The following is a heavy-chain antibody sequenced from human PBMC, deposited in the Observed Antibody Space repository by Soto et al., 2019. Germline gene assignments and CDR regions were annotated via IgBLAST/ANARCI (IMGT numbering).Heavy chain of an antibody. Sequence: GALRLSCAASGFTFTRESMNWVRQAPGKGLEWVSSISSTTNYIYYGDSMKGRFTISRDNAKNSLYLEMNSLRAEDTAVYYCARESEDLTSNLDYWGQGTLVTVSS. CDR2: ISSTTNYI. V-gene: IGHV3-21*06. J-gene: IGHJ4*02. CDR3: ARESEDLTSNLDY. CDR1: GFTFTRES.